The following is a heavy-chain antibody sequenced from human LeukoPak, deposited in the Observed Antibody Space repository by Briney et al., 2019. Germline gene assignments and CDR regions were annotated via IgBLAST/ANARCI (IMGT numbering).Heavy chain of an antibody. D-gene: IGHD1-26*01. CDR2: IYPGDSDT. CDR3: ARYGTDEESGSYSKLADY. Sequence: GESLKISCKGSGYSFTSYWIGWVRQMPGKGLEWMGIIYPGDSDTRYSPSFQGQVTISADKSISTAYLQWSSLKASDTAMYYCARYGTDEESGSYSKLADYWGQGTLVTVSS. J-gene: IGHJ4*02. V-gene: IGHV5-51*01. CDR1: GYSFTSYW.